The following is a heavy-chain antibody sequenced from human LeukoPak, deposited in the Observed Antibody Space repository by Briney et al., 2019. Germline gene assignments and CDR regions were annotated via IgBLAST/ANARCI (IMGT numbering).Heavy chain of an antibody. V-gene: IGHV1-2*02. Sequence: ASVKVSCKASGYTSTGYYMHWVRQAPGQGLEWMGWINPNSGGTNYAQKFQGRVTMTRDTSISTAYMELSRLRSDDTAVYYCARGTTVARDGPLANAFDIWGQGTMVTVSS. CDR3: ARGTTVARDGPLANAFDI. CDR1: GYTSTGYY. D-gene: IGHD4-23*01. CDR2: INPNSGGT. J-gene: IGHJ3*02.